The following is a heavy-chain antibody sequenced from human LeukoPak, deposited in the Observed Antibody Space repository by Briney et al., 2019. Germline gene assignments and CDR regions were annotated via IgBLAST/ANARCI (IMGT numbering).Heavy chain of an antibody. V-gene: IGHV3-23*01. J-gene: IGHJ4*02. Sequence: GGSLRLSCAASGFTFSSYWMSWVRQAPGKGLEWVSSISASDGDTYYADSVKGRFTISRDNSKNTLYLQMNSLRAEDTAVYYCAKDPMTTVTTVDSDWGQGTLVTVSS. CDR3: AKDPMTTVTTVDSD. D-gene: IGHD4-17*01. CDR2: ISASDGDT. CDR1: GFTFSSYW.